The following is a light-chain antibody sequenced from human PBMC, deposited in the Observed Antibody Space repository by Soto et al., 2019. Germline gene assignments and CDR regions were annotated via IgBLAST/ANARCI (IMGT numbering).Light chain of an antibody. CDR1: QSINSRY. J-gene: IGKJ3*01. V-gene: IGKV3-20*01. CDR2: GAS. CDR3: QQFGSSPGFT. Sequence: EIVLTQSPGTLSLSPGERATLSCRVSQSINSRYLAWYQQKPGQAPRLLIYGASSRATGIPDRFSGSGSGTDFTLTISRVEPEDFAVYYCQQFGSSPGFTFGPGTIVDIK.